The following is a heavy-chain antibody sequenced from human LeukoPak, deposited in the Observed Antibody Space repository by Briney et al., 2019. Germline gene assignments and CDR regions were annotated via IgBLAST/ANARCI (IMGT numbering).Heavy chain of an antibody. CDR3: TRVMWDSSGYPIDY. CDR2: ISGNGGRT. D-gene: IGHD3-22*01. Sequence: GGSLRLSCAASGFTFNSYAMSWVSQAPGKGLEWVSAISGNGGRTYYADSVKGRFTTSRDNSKNTLNLQMHRLRVEDTAVYYCTRVMWDSSGYPIDYWGQGSLVTVSS. J-gene: IGHJ4*02. V-gene: IGHV3-23*01. CDR1: GFTFNSYA.